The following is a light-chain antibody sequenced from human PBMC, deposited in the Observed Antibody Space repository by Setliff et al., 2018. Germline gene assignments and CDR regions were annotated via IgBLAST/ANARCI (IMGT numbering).Light chain of an antibody. Sequence: QSALTQPPSASGSPGQSVTISCTGTSSDVGGYNYVSWYQQLPGTAPKLLIYDNNKRPSGFPDRFSGSKSGTSATLGITGLQTGDEADYYCGTWDSSLSAGVFGGGTKGTVL. V-gene: IGLV1-51*01. CDR3: GTWDSSLSAGV. J-gene: IGLJ3*02. CDR2: DNN. CDR1: SSDVGGYNY.